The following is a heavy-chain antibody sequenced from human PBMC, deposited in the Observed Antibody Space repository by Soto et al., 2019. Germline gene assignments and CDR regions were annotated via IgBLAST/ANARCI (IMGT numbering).Heavy chain of an antibody. J-gene: IGHJ4*02. Sequence: SETLSVTCVVSNFSISSGYYWGCIRQSPGKGLEWIASIYRSGTTSYNPSLKSRVTISVDPSKNQFSLMLTAVTAADTAVYYCARTHSGSYYSVFNYWGRGSLVTVSS. V-gene: IGHV4-38-2*01. CDR1: NFSISSGYY. D-gene: IGHD1-26*01. CDR3: ARTHSGSYYSVFNY. CDR2: IYRSGTT.